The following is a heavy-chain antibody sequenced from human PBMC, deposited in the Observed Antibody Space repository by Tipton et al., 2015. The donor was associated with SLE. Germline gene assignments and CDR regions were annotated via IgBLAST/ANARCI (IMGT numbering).Heavy chain of an antibody. Sequence: SGAEVKKPGASVKVSCKASGYSFTSHAINWVRQAPGQGPEWMGFIIPNTGNPTYAQGLTGRFFFSLDTSVGTAYLQINSLEAEDTAVYYCARWKGNSFDIWGQGTLVTVSS. V-gene: IGHV7-4-1*02. CDR3: ARWKGNSFDI. CDR1: GYSFTSHA. CDR2: IIPNTGNP. J-gene: IGHJ5*02. D-gene: IGHD1-1*01.